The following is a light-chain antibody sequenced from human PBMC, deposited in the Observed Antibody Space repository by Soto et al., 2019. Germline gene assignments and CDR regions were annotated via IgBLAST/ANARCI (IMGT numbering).Light chain of an antibody. CDR1: QGISSA. J-gene: IGKJ5*01. Sequence: AIQLTQSPSSLSASVGDRVTITCRASQGISSALAWYQQKPGKAPKLLIYDASSLESGVPSRFSGSGSGTDFTLTISSLQPEDFATYYCQQLNNYLSITFGQGTRLEIK. CDR3: QQLNNYLSIT. CDR2: DAS. V-gene: IGKV1D-13*01.